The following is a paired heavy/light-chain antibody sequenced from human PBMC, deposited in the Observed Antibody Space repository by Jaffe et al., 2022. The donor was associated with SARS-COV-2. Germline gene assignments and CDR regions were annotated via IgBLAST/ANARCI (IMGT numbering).Heavy chain of an antibody. Sequence: EVQLVESGGGLVQAGGSLRLSCTTSGFTFSSYEMNWVRQAPGKGLEWVSYISSSGSTIYYADSVKGRFTISRDNAKNSLFLQMNSLRVDDTAVYFCARGQWTEAGTGFGDYWGQGTLVTVSS. J-gene: IGHJ4*02. CDR1: GFTFSSYE. CDR2: ISSSGSTI. D-gene: IGHD6-19*01. V-gene: IGHV3-48*03. CDR3: ARGQWTEAGTGFGDY.
Light chain of an antibody. CDR1: ALPKKY. J-gene: IGLJ2*01. Sequence: SYELTQPPSVSVSPGQTARITCSGDALPKKYAYWYQQKSGQAPVLVISEDSKRPSGIPERFSGSSSGTMATLTISGAQVEDEGDYYCYSTDSSGNQRIFGGGTKLTVL. V-gene: IGLV3-10*01. CDR3: YSTDSSGNQRI. CDR2: EDS.